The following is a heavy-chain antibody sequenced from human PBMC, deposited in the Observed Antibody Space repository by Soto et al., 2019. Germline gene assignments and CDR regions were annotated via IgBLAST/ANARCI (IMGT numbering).Heavy chain of an antibody. V-gene: IGHV1-3*01. CDR1: GYTFTSYA. D-gene: IGHD3-22*01. J-gene: IGHJ4*02. CDR3: ARATWGYYYDCSGSHLPFYY. CDR2: INAGNGNT. Sequence: ASVKVSCKASGYTFTSYAMHWVRQAPGQRLEWMGWINAGNGNTKYSQKFQGRVTITRDTSASTAYMELSSLRSEDTAVYYWARATWGYYYDCSGSHLPFYYWGQGTLVTVSS.